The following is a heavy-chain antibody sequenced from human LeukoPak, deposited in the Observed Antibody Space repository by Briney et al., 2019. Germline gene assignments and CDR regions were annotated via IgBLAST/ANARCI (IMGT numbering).Heavy chain of an antibody. D-gene: IGHD3-9*01. V-gene: IGHV4-59*01. J-gene: IGHJ5*02. CDR2: IYYSGST. CDR3: ARDMGLHCYDILTGETGEYWFDP. Sequence: SETLSLTRTVSGGSISSYYWSWIRQPPGKGLEWNGYIYYSGSTNYNPSLKSRVTISVDTSKNQFSLKLSSVTAADTAVYYCARDMGLHCYDILTGETGEYWFDPWGQGTLVTVSS. CDR1: GGSISSYY.